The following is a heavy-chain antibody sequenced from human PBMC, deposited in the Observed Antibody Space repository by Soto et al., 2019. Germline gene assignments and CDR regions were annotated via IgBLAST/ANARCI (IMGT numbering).Heavy chain of an antibody. CDR1: GGTFSSYA. V-gene: IGHV1-69*01. J-gene: IGHJ6*02. Sequence: QVQLVQSGAEVKKPGSLVKVSCKASGGTFSSYAISWVRQAPGQGLEWMGGIIPIFGTANYAQKFQGRVTITADESTSTAYMELSSLRSEDTAVYYCARGLRYFDWLSPLYYYYYGMDVWGQGTTVTVSS. CDR2: IIPIFGTA. D-gene: IGHD3-9*01. CDR3: ARGLRYFDWLSPLYYYYYGMDV.